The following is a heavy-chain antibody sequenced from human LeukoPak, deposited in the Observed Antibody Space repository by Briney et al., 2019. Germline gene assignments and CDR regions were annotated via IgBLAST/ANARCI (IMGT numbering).Heavy chain of an antibody. CDR2: IRYDGSNK. D-gene: IGHD2-2*01. V-gene: IGHV3-30*02. CDR1: GFTFSSHG. CDR3: AKTPGQYQLNYYYYIDV. Sequence: GGSLRLSCAASGFTFSSHGMHWVRQAPGKGLEWVAFIRYDGSNKYYADPVKGRFTISRDNSKNTLYLQMNSLRAEDTPVYYCAKTPGQYQLNYYYYIDVWGKGTTVTVSS. J-gene: IGHJ6*03.